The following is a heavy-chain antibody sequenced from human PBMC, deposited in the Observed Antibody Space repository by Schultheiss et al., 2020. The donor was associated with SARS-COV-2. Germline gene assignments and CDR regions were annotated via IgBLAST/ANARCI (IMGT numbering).Heavy chain of an antibody. CDR3: ARLMIQWVDY. D-gene: IGHD5-12*01. V-gene: IGHV4-39*01. CDR2: IYYSGSS. J-gene: IGHJ4*02. Sequence: SETLSLTCTVSGGSISSSSYYWGWIRQPPGKGLEWIGSIYYSGSSYYNPSLRSRVTLSVDTSENQFSLKLTSVTAADTAVYYCARLMIQWVDYWGQGTLVTGSS. CDR1: GGSISSSSYY.